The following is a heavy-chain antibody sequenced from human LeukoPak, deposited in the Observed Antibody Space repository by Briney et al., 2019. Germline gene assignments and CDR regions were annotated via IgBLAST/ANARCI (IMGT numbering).Heavy chain of an antibody. D-gene: IGHD3-22*01. J-gene: IGHJ3*02. V-gene: IGHV3-11*04. CDR1: GFTFSDYY. Sequence: PGGSLRLSCAASGFTFSDYYMSWIRQAPGKGLEWVSYISSSGSTIYYADSVKGRFTISRDNAKNSLYLQMNSLRAEDTAVYYCARETYYSNTSGSHDAFDIWGQGTMVTVSS. CDR3: ARETYYSNTSGSHDAFDI. CDR2: ISSSGSTI.